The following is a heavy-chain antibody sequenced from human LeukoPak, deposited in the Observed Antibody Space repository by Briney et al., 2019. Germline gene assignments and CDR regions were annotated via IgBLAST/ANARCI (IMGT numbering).Heavy chain of an antibody. CDR2: MNPNSGNT. V-gene: IGHV1-8*01. Sequence: ASVKVSCKASGYTFTSYDINWVRQATGQGLEWMGWMNPNSGNTGYAQKLQGRVTMTTDTSTSTAYMELRSLRSDDTAVYYCARNEVVTGTTSFYYGMDVWGQGTTVTVSS. J-gene: IGHJ6*02. CDR3: ARNEVVTGTTSFYYGMDV. CDR1: GYTFTSYD. D-gene: IGHD1-20*01.